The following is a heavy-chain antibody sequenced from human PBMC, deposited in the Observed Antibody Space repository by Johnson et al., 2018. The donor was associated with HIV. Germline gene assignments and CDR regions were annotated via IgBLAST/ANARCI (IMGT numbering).Heavy chain of an antibody. V-gene: IGHV3-23*04. D-gene: IGHD2-21*01. CDR1: GFTFSSYV. CDR2: IGVSGDST. J-gene: IGHJ3*02. CDR3: TTDYIVVGAFDI. Sequence: VQLVESGGGLVQPGGSLRLSCAASGFTFSSYVMSWVRQAPGKGLEWVSGIGVSGDSTYYADSVKGRFTISRDNSKNTLYLQMNSLKTEDTAMYYCTTDYIVVGAFDIWGQGTMVTVSS.